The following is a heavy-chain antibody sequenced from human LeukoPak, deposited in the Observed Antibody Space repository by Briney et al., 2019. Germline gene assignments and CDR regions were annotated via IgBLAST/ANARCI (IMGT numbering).Heavy chain of an antibody. CDR3: STDPRLLIY. CDR2: ISGSGHDI. Sequence: GGSLRLSCVVSGFSFSDSYMTWIRQTPGKGLESLAYISGSGHDIYYTDSVKGRFTISRDNAKDSLYLQMNGLRPEDTALYYCSTDPRLLIYWGHGTLVTVSP. J-gene: IGHJ4*01. CDR1: GFSFSDSY. V-gene: IGHV3-11*01. D-gene: IGHD2-8*01.